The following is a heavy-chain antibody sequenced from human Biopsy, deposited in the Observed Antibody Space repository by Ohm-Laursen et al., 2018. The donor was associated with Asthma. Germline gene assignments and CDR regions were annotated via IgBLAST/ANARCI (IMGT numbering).Heavy chain of an antibody. V-gene: IGHV3-53*01. CDR2: IYSGGTS. J-gene: IGHJ6*02. CDR1: GFAVSRDH. CDR3: ARFSMCTKTACGPYYIYKMDV. Sequence: GSLRLSCTASGFAVSRDHMFWVRQAPGKGLEWVSVIYSGGTSHTADSVRGRFTISRDYSKNTWYLQMHSLRAEDKAVYYCARFSMCTKTACGPYYIYKMDVWGQGTTVTVSS. D-gene: IGHD5/OR15-5a*01.